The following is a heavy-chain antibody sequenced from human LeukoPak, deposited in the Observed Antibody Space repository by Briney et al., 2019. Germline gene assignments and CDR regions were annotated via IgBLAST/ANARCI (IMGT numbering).Heavy chain of an antibody. Sequence: QPGGSLRLSCAASGFTVSSNYMSWVRQAPGKGLEWVSVIYSGGSTYYADSVKGRFTISRHNSKNTLYLQMNSLRAEDTAVYYCARDMVRGFDPWAREPWSPSPQ. CDR2: IYSGGST. CDR1: GFTVSSNY. J-gene: IGHJ5*02. CDR3: ARDMVRGFDP. D-gene: IGHD3-10*01. V-gene: IGHV3-53*04.